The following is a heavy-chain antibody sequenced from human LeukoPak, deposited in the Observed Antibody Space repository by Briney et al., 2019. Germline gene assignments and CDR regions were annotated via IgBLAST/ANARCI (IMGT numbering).Heavy chain of an antibody. J-gene: IGHJ3*02. D-gene: IGHD3-22*01. CDR2: IYHSGST. V-gene: IGHV4-30-2*01. CDR1: GGSISSGGYY. CDR3: ASGYYDSSEAI. Sequence: SETLSLTCTVSGGSISSGGYYWSWIRQPPGKGLEWIGYIYHSGSTYYNPSLKSRVTISVDKSKNQFSLKLSSVTAADTAVYYCASGYYDSSEAIWGQGTMVTVSS.